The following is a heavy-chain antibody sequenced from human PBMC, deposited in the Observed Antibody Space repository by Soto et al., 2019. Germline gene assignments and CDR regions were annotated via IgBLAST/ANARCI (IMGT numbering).Heavy chain of an antibody. CDR1: GGTFSSYA. D-gene: IGHD2-2*02. CDR2: IIPIFGTA. CDR3: AREVCSSTSCYKGYYYYGMDG. J-gene: IGHJ6*02. V-gene: IGHV1-69*01. Sequence: QVQLVQSGAEVKKPGSSVKVSCKASGGTFSSYAISWVRQAPGQGLEWMGGIIPIFGTANYAQKFQGRVTITADESTSTAYMELSRLRSEDTAVYYCAREVCSSTSCYKGYYYYGMDGWGQGTTVTVSS.